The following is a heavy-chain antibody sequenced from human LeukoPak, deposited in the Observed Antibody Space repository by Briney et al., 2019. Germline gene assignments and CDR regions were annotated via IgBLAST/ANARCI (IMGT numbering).Heavy chain of an antibody. CDR1: GVTFSSYA. J-gene: IGHJ4*02. V-gene: IGHV3-23*01. CDR2: IGGTGGDT. CDR3: ARDGRTGVVPAAILDY. D-gene: IGHD2-2*02. Sequence: GGSLRLSCAASGVTFSSYAMTWVRLAPGKGLEWVSAIGGTGGDTYYADSVKGRFTISRDNSKNTLYLQMNSLRAEDTAVYYCARDGRTGVVPAAILDYWGQGTLVTVS.